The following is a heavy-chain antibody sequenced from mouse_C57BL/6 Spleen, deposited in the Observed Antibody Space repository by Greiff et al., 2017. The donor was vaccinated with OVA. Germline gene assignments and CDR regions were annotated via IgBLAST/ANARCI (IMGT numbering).Heavy chain of an antibody. J-gene: IGHJ2*01. CDR2: IYPGDGDT. CDR3: AYGYDWYFDY. D-gene: IGHD2-2*01. Sequence: VQLQQSGPELVKPGASVKISCKASGYAFSSSWMNWVKQRPGKGLEWIGRIYPGDGDTNYNGKFKGKATLTADKSSSTAYIQLSSLTSEDSAVYFCAYGYDWYFDYWGQGTTLTVSS. V-gene: IGHV1-82*01. CDR1: GYAFSSSW.